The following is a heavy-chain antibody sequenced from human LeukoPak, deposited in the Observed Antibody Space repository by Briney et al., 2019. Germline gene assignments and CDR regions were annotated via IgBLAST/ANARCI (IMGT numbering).Heavy chain of an antibody. Sequence: SGGSLRLSCAASGFTFSSYSMMWVRQAPGKGLEWVSYISSSSTTIHYADSVKGRFTISRDNAKNSVYLQMNSLRAEDTAVYYCARALTYYYDSSGLRTDYFDYWGQGTLVTVSS. J-gene: IGHJ4*02. D-gene: IGHD3-22*01. CDR3: ARALTYYYDSSGLRTDYFDY. CDR1: GFTFSSYS. V-gene: IGHV3-48*01. CDR2: ISSSSTTI.